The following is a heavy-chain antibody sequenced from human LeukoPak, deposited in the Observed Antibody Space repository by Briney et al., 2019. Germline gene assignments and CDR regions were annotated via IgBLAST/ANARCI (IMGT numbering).Heavy chain of an antibody. V-gene: IGHV1-69*13. CDR3: ARVKRGGNWFDP. J-gene: IGHJ5*02. CDR2: IIPIFGTA. D-gene: IGHD3-16*01. CDR1: GGTFSSYA. Sequence: SVKVSCKASGGTFSSYAISWVRQAPGQGLEWMGGIIPIFGTANYAQKFQGRVTITADESTSTAYMEPSSLRSEDTAVYYCARVKRGGNWFDPWGQGTLVTVFS.